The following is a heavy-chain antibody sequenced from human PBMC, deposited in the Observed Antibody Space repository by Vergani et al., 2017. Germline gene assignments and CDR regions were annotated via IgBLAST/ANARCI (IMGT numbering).Heavy chain of an antibody. Sequence: QVQLQESGPGLLKPSETLSLTCTVSGASIGSYYWSWIRQPAGKGLEWIGRIYNAVSGNYNPSLKSRVTMSIDTSKNQFSLKLNSVNAADTAVYYCAIEVRDYDFCAGHSLLYYFDHWGPGTLVTVSS. CDR1: GASIGSYY. D-gene: IGHD3-3*01. J-gene: IGHJ4*02. CDR2: IYNAVSG. V-gene: IGHV4-4*07. CDR3: AIEVRDYDFCAGHSLLYYFDH.